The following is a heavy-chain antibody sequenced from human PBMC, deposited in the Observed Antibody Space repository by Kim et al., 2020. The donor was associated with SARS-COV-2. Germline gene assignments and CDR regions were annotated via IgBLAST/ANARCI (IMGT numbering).Heavy chain of an antibody. V-gene: IGHV3-7*01. J-gene: IGHJ4*02. CDR3: AREDCSSTSCYGY. D-gene: IGHD2-2*01. Sequence: YVDSVKGRFTISRDNAKNSLYLQMNSLRAEDTAVYYCAREDCSSTSCYGYWGQGTLVTVSS.